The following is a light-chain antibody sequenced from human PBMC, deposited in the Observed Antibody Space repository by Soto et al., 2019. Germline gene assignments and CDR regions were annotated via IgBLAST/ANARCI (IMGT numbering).Light chain of an antibody. CDR1: SSDVGSYDF. V-gene: IGLV2-23*01. J-gene: IGLJ1*01. CDR3: CSYAGSSTYV. CDR2: DAS. Sequence: QSALTQPASVSGSPGQSITISCTETSSDVGSYDFVSWYQQHPGKAPKLMIFDASKRPSGVSNRFSGSKSGNTASLTISGLQAEDEADYYCCSYAGSSTYVFGTGTKVTVL.